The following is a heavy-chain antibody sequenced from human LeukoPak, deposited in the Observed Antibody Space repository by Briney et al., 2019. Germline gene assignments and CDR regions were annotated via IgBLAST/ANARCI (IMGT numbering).Heavy chain of an antibody. J-gene: IGHJ5*02. CDR2: FYYSGRT. Sequence: SETLSLTCTVSGGSINTYYWSWVRQPPGKGLEWIGFFYYSGRTSYNPSLKSRVTISVDTSKSQFSLRLSSVTAVDTAMYYCARLGLGDEACWFDPWGQGTLVTVSS. CDR3: ARLGLGDEACWFDP. D-gene: IGHD3-10*01. V-gene: IGHV4-59*01. CDR1: GGSINTYY.